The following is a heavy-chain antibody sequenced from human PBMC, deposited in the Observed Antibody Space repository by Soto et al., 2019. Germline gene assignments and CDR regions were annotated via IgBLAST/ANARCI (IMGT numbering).Heavy chain of an antibody. CDR3: ARLGLPLDYCSGGSCYNWFDP. V-gene: IGHV4-59*08. CDR1: GGSISSYY. J-gene: IGHJ5*02. D-gene: IGHD2-15*01. Sequence: PSETLSLTCTVSGGSISSYYWSWIRQPPGKGLEWIGYIYYSGSTNYNPSLKSRVTISVDTSKNQFSLKLSSVTAADTAVYYCARLGLPLDYCSGGSCYNWFDPWGQGTLVTVSS. CDR2: IYYSGST.